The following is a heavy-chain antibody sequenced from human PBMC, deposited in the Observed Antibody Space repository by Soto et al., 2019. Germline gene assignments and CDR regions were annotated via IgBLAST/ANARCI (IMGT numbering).Heavy chain of an antibody. CDR2: ISYNGDT. CDR3: ARIVAPGTQGWFDP. J-gene: IGHJ5*02. D-gene: IGHD1-1*01. Sequence: SETLSLTCAVSDSSVSSSYWWGWIRQPPGKGLEWVGYISYNGDTYSNPSLKRRVSMSVDTSKNHFSLKLDSVTAIDTATYYCARIVAPGTQGWFDPLGQGTLVT. CDR1: DSSVSSSYW. V-gene: IGHV4-28*01.